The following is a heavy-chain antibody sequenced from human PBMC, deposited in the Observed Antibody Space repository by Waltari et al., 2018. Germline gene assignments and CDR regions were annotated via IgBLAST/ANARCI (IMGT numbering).Heavy chain of an antibody. CDR1: GGSISSYY. V-gene: IGHV4-59*01. CDR3: ARRPYDSSGYIDY. J-gene: IGHJ4*02. D-gene: IGHD3-22*01. CDR2: IYYSGST. Sequence: QVQLQESGPGLVKPSETLSLTCTVSGGSISSYYWSWIRQPPGKGLEWIGYIYYSGSTNYNPPLKSRVTISVDTSKNQFSLKLSSVTAADTAVYYCARRPYDSSGYIDYWGQGTLVTVSS.